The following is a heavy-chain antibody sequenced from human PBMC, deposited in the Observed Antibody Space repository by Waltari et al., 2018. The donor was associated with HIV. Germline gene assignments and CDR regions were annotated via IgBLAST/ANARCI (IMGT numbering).Heavy chain of an antibody. CDR1: GFTVSSNY. CDR3: ARGFLWFGEGYFDS. V-gene: IGHV3-53*01. CDR2: IYSGGST. J-gene: IGHJ4*02. Sequence: EVQLMESGGGLIQSGGSLRLSCAASGFTVSSNYMSWVRQAQGKGLEWVSVIYSGGSTYYAESVKGRFTISRDNSKNTLYLQMNSLRAEDTAVYYCARGFLWFGEGYFDSWGQGTLVTVSS. D-gene: IGHD3-10*01.